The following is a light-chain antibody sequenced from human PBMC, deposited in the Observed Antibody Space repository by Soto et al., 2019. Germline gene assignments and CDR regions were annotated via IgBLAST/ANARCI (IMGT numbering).Light chain of an antibody. CDR2: AHN. CDR1: RTNIGTNY. Sequence: QSVLTQPPSASGTPGQTVTISCSGSRTNIGTNYVYWYQQFPGTAPKLLIFAHNKRPSGVPERFSASKSGTSASLAISGVRSEDEAEYFCSAWDDRLSVVFGGGTKVTVL. V-gene: IGLV1-47*02. J-gene: IGLJ3*02. CDR3: SAWDDRLSVV.